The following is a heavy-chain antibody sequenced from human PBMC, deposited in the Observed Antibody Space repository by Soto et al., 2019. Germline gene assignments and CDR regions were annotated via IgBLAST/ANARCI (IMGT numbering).Heavy chain of an antibody. CDR1: GGSISSYY. V-gene: IGHV4-59*01. CDR2: IYYSGST. D-gene: IGHD3-3*01. J-gene: IGHJ6*03. CDR3: ARDSGVENTIFGVVRPSYYMDV. Sequence: SETLSLTCTVSGGSISSYYWSWIRQPPGKGLEWIGYIYYSGSTNYNPSLKSRVTISVDTSKNQFSLKLSSVTAADTAVYYCARDSGVENTIFGVVRPSYYMDVWGKGTTVTVSS.